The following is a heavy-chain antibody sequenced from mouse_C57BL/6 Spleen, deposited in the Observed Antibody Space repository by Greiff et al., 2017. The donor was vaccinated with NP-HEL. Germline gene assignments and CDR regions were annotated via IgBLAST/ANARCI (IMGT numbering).Heavy chain of an antibody. J-gene: IGHJ1*03. CDR2: INPNNGGT. CDR1: GYTFTDYN. CDR3: ARASIGYFDV. D-gene: IGHD2-12*01. V-gene: IGHV1-22*01. Sequence: EVKLVESGPELVKPGASVTMSCKASGYTFTDYNMHWVKQSHGKSLEWIGYINPNNGGTSYNQKFKGKATLTVNKSSSTAYMELRSLTSEDSAVYYCARASIGYFDVWGTGTTVTVSS.